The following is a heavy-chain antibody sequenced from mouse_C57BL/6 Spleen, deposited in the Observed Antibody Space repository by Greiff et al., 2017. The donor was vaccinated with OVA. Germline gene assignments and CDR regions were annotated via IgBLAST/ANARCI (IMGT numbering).Heavy chain of an antibody. Sequence: EVQLQQSGPELVKPGASVKISCKASGYPFTDHNMNWVKQSNGKSLEWIGVIYPNYGTTSYNQKFKGKATLTVDQSSSPAYMQLNSLTSDDSAVYCCAGSDYDSWFAYWGQGTLVTVSA. D-gene: IGHD2-4*01. CDR1: GYPFTDHN. V-gene: IGHV1-39*01. CDR2: IYPNYGTT. J-gene: IGHJ3*01. CDR3: AGSDYDSWFAY.